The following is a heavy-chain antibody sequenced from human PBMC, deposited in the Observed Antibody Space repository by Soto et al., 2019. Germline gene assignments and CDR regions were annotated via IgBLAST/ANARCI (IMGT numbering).Heavy chain of an antibody. J-gene: IGHJ4*02. CDR1: GFTFSSYA. V-gene: IGHV3-30-3*01. D-gene: IGHD3-22*01. CDR2: ISYDGSNK. CDR3: ASPHVYDSSGYYV. Sequence: QVQLVESGGGVVQPGRSLRLSCAASGFTFSSYAMHWVRQAPGKGLEWVAVISYDGSNKYYADSVKGRFTISRDNSKNTLYLQMNSLRAEDTAVYYCASPHVYDSSGYYVWGQGTLVTVSS.